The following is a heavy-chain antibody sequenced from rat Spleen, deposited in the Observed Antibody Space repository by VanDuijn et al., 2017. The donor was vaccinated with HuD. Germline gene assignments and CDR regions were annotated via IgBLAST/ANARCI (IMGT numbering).Heavy chain of an antibody. J-gene: IGHJ3*01. CDR2: ISAGGGDT. CDR1: GFIFSNYY. CDR3: ARRGTAIPYNWFDY. D-gene: IGHD1-2*01. V-gene: IGHV5-25*01. Sequence: EVQLVESGGGLVQPGRSLKLSCAASGFIFSNYYMAWVRQAPTKGLEWVAYISAGGGDTYYRYSVKGRFTISRDNAQSTLYLQMDSLRSEDTATYYCARRGTAIPYNWFDYWGQGILVTVSS.